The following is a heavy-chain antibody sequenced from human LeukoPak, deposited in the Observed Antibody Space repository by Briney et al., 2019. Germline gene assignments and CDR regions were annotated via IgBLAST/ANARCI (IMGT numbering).Heavy chain of an antibody. CDR3: ARDLRIAAAGTDWFDP. D-gene: IGHD6-13*01. Sequence: SESLSLTCTVSGGSISSSSYYWGWIRQPPGKGLEWIGTMYYSGSTYYNPSLKSRVTISVDTSKNQFSLKLSSVTAADTAVYYCARDLRIAAAGTDWFDPWGQGTLVTVSS. CDR1: GGSISSSSYY. V-gene: IGHV4-39*07. J-gene: IGHJ5*02. CDR2: MYYSGST.